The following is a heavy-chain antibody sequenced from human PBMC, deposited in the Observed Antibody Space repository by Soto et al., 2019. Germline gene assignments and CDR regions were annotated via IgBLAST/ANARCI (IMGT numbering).Heavy chain of an antibody. CDR3: ARRWGDYFDY. CDR1: GGSISSYY. V-gene: IGHV4-59*08. CDR2: IYYSGST. J-gene: IGHJ4*02. D-gene: IGHD3-16*01. Sequence: PSETLSLTCTVSGGSISSYYWSWIRQPPGKGLEWIGYIYYSGSTNYNPSLKSRVTISVDTSKNQFSLKLSSVTAADTAAYYCARRWGDYFDYWGQGTLVTVSS.